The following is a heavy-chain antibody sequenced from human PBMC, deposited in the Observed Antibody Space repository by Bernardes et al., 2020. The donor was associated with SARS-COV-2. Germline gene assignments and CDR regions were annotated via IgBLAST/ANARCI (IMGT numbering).Heavy chain of an antibody. CDR1: GYSFTSYG. V-gene: IGHV1-18*01. CDR2: ISADKGNT. Sequence: AGVKVPRKASGYSFTSYGISWVRQAPGQGLEWMGWISADKGNTNYAQNLQGRVTMTTDTSTNTAYMELRSLRSDDTAVYYCATVVGYSYGGGWFDPWGQGTLVTVSS. J-gene: IGHJ5*02. CDR3: ATVVGYSYGGGWFDP. D-gene: IGHD5-18*01.